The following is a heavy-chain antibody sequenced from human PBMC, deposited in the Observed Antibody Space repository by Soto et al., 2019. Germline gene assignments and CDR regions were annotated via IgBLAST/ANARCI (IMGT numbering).Heavy chain of an antibody. CDR3: ARRKERSGPHYFDY. Sequence: QVHLVQSGAEVKKPGASVKVSCKASGYTFITYDIHWVRQAPGQGLEWMGWMNPSTGNTGYAQKLQGRVTVTRNTSISTAYMELSSLRSEDTAVYYCARRKERSGPHYFDYWGQGTLVTVSS. CDR1: GYTFITYD. J-gene: IGHJ4*02. V-gene: IGHV1-8*01. D-gene: IGHD6-25*01. CDR2: MNPSTGNT.